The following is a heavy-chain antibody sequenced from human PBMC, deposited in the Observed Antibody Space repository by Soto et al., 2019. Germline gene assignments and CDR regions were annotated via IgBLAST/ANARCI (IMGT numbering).Heavy chain of an antibody. CDR2: ISYDGSNK. CDR3: ARVYYRFNSGYGFRMDV. CDR1: GFTFSSYA. V-gene: IGHV3-30-3*01. D-gene: IGHD5-12*01. J-gene: IGHJ6*02. Sequence: QVQLVESGGGVVQPGRSLRLSCAASGFTFSSYAMHWVRQALGKGLEWVAVISYDGSNKYYADSVKGRFTISRDNSKNTVYLQMNSLRAEDTAVYYCARVYYRFNSGYGFRMDVWGQGTTVTVSS.